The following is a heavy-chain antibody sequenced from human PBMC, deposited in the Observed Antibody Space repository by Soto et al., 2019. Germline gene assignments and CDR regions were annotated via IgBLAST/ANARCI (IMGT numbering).Heavy chain of an antibody. V-gene: IGHV3-30-3*01. D-gene: IGHD1-26*01. J-gene: IGHJ5*02. Sequence: QVQLVESGGGLVQPGRSLRLSCAASGFTFSSYAMHWVRQAPGKGLEWVAVISYDGSNKYYADSVKGRFTISRDNSKNTLYLQMNSLRAEDTAVYYCAREGGSYYRTLDPWGQGTLVTVSS. CDR1: GFTFSSYA. CDR2: ISYDGSNK. CDR3: AREGGSYYRTLDP.